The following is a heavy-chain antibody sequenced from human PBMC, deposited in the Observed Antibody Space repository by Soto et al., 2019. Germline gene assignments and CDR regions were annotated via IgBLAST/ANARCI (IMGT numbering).Heavy chain of an antibody. CDR3: ARPAYSDYYWFDR. V-gene: IGHV3-11*01. Sequence: GGSLRLSCAASGFTFSDYYMSWIRRAPGKCLEWLSYISSTGSTIYYADSVKGRFTISRDNSRNSLYLQMNSLRAEDTAVYYCARPAYSDYYWFDRWGQGTLVTAPQ. J-gene: IGHJ5*02. CDR2: ISSTGSTI. D-gene: IGHD4-17*01. CDR1: GFTFSDYY.